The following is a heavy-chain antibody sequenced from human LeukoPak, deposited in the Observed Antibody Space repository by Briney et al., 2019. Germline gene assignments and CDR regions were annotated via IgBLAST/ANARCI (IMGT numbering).Heavy chain of an antibody. CDR1: GYSISSGYY. CDR3: ARLYCSSTSCYRWDAFDI. J-gene: IGHJ3*02. V-gene: IGHV4-38-2*01. D-gene: IGHD2-2*01. Sequence: SETLSLTCAVSGYSISSGYYWGWIRQPPGKGLEWIGSIYHSGSTYYNPSLKSRVTISVDTSKNQLSLKLSSVTAADTAVYYCARLYCSSTSCYRWDAFDIWGQGTMVTVSS. CDR2: IYHSGST.